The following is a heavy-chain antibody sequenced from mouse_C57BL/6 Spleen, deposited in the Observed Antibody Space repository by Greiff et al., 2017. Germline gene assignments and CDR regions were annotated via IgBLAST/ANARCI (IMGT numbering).Heavy chain of an antibody. J-gene: IGHJ2*01. Sequence: EVQLMESEGGLVQPGSSMKLSCTASGFTFSDYYMAWVRQVPEKGLEWVANINYDGSSTYYLDSLKSRFIISRDNAKNILYLQMSSLKSEDTATYYCAREVLYYFDYWGKGTTLTVSS. V-gene: IGHV5-16*01. CDR1: GFTFSDYY. CDR2: INYDGSST. CDR3: AREVLYYFDY.